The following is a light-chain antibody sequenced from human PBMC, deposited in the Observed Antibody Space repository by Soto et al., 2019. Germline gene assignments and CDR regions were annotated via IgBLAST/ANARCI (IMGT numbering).Light chain of an antibody. CDR3: QQYGSSPRT. J-gene: IGKJ1*01. CDR1: QSVSSSH. V-gene: IGKV3-20*01. CDR2: GAS. Sequence: EIVLTQSPGTLSLSPGERATLSCRASQSVSSSHLAWYQQKPGQAPRLPIYGASSRATCIPDRFSGSGSGTDFTLTISRLEPEDFEVYYCQQYGSSPRTFGQGTKVEIK.